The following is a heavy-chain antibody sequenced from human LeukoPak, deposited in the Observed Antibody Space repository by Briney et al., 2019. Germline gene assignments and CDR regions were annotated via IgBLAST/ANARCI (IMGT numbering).Heavy chain of an antibody. Sequence: GASVKVSCKASGYTFTGYYMHWVRHAPGQGLEWMGWINSNSGGTNYAQKFQGRVTMTRDTSISTAYMELSRLRSDDTAVYYCARDLSITVVRHSFDYWGQGTLVTVSS. D-gene: IGHD3-10*01. V-gene: IGHV1-2*02. CDR2: INSNSGGT. J-gene: IGHJ4*02. CDR1: GYTFTGYY. CDR3: ARDLSITVVRHSFDY.